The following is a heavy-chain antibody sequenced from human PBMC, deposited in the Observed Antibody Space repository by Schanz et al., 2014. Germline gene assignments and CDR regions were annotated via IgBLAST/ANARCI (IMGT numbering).Heavy chain of an antibody. CDR1: GFTFSKYC. CDR3: ARDNYYGSGSCAY. Sequence: EGQLLESGGGLIQPGGSLRLSCAASGFTFSKYCMSWVRQAPGKGLEWVANIKQDGSEKYYVDAVKGRFTISRDNAKNSMYLHMKSLRGEDTAVYYCARDNYYGSGSCAYWGQGTLVTVSS. D-gene: IGHD3-10*01. CDR2: IKQDGSEK. V-gene: IGHV3-7*04. J-gene: IGHJ4*02.